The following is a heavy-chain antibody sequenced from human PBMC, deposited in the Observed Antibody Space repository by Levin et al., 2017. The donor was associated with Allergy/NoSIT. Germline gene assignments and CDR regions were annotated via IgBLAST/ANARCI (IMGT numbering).Heavy chain of an antibody. J-gene: IGHJ3*02. V-gene: IGHV3-21*01. CDR1: GFTFSSYS. CDR3: ARGREVDRFGAFDI. CDR2: ISSSSSYI. Sequence: GESLKISCAASGFTFSSYSMNWVRQAPGKGLEWVSSISSSSSYIYYADSVKGRFTISRDNAKNSLYLQMNSLRAEDTAVYYCARGREVDRFGAFDIWGQGTMVTVSS. D-gene: IGHD3-3*01.